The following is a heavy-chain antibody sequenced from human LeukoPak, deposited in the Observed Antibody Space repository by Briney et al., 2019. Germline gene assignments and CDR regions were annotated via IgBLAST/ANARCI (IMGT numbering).Heavy chain of an antibody. CDR2: VYPGNSDT. Sequence: GESLKISCKGSGYTFTNYWIGWVRQMPGKGLELMGIVYPGNSDTRYSPSFQGQVTISADKSISTAYLQWNTLKASDTAMYYYAKRSSSRHIDNWGQGTLVTVSS. V-gene: IGHV5-51*01. CDR1: GYTFTNYW. CDR3: AKRSSSRHIDN. J-gene: IGHJ4*02. D-gene: IGHD6-6*01.